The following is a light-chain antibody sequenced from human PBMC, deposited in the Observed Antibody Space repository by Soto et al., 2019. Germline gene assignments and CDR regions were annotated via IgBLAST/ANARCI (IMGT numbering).Light chain of an antibody. CDR3: QQYNSHSSYT. Sequence: DIKMTQSPSTLSASVGDRVTITCRASQSISTWLAWYQQKPGKAPKLLIYTASRLESGVPSRFSGSGSGTEFTLTISSLQPDDFATYYCQQYNSHSSYTFGQGTKLEIK. CDR1: QSISTW. CDR2: TAS. V-gene: IGKV1-5*03. J-gene: IGKJ2*01.